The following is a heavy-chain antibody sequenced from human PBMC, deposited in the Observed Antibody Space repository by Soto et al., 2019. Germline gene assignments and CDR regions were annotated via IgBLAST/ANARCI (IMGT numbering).Heavy chain of an antibody. J-gene: IGHJ6*02. CDR2: ISAYNGNT. V-gene: IGHV1-18*04. Sequence: QVQLVQSGAEVKKPGASVKVSCKASGYTFTSYGISWVRQAPGQGLEWMGWISAYNGNTNYAQKLQGRVTMTTDTSTSTAYMELRSLRSDDTAVYYCARDSAIVVVPAAIPIYYYYYGMDVWGQGTTVTVS. CDR3: ARDSAIVVVPAAIPIYYYYYGMDV. CDR1: GYTFTSYG. D-gene: IGHD2-2*02.